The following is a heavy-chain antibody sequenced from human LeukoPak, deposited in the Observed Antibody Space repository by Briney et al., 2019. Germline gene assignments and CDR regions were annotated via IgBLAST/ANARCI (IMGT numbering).Heavy chain of an antibody. D-gene: IGHD3-3*01. Sequence: GGSLRLSCAASGFTFSSYAIHWVRQAPGKELEWVAVISYDGSNKYYADSVKGRFSISRDNSKNTLYLQMNSLRADDTAVYYCARRYDGFDYWGQGTLVTVSS. CDR1: GFTFSSYA. J-gene: IGHJ4*02. V-gene: IGHV3-30-3*01. CDR2: ISYDGSNK. CDR3: ARRYDGFDY.